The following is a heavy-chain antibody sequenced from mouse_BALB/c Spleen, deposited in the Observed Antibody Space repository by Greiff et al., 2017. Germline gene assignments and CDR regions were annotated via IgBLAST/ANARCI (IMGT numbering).Heavy chain of an antibody. CDR3: AKKLGRDYAMDY. J-gene: IGHJ4*01. V-gene: IGHV2-5-1*01. CDR2: IWRGGST. CDR1: GFSLTSYG. Sequence: VHLVESGPSLVQPSQSLSITCTVSGFSLTSYGVHWVRQSPGKGLEWLGVIWRGGSTDYNAAFMSRLSITKDNSKSQVFFKMNSLQADDTAIYYCAKKLGRDYAMDYWGQGTSVTVSS. D-gene: IGHD4-1*01.